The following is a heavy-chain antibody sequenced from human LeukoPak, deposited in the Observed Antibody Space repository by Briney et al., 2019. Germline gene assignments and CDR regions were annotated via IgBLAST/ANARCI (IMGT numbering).Heavy chain of an antibody. J-gene: IGHJ4*02. CDR2: ISSSSRYI. Sequence: GGSLRLSCAASGFTFSTFAMNWVRLAPGKGLEWVSSISSSSRYIYYADSVKGRFTISRDNARNSLYLQMNSLRAEDTAVYYCARRYSGYDPLDYWGQGTLVTVSS. D-gene: IGHD5-12*01. CDR3: ARRYSGYDPLDY. CDR1: GFTFSTFA. V-gene: IGHV3-21*01.